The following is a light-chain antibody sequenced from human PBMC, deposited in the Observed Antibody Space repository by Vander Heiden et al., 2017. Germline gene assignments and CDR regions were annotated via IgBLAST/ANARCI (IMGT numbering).Light chain of an antibody. CDR1: QSLLHSNGYNY. J-gene: IGKJ5*01. CDR3: RQALQTPLT. Sequence: DIVMTQSPLSLPVTPGEPASISCRSSQSLLHSNGYNYLDWYLQKPGQSPQLLIYLGSNRASGVPDRFSGSGSGTDFTLKISRVEAEDVGVYYCRQALQTPLTFGQGTLMXIK. V-gene: IGKV2-28*01. CDR2: LGS.